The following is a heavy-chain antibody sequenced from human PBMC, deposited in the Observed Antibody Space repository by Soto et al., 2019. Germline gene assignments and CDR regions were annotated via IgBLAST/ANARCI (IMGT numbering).Heavy chain of an antibody. CDR1: GGTFSSYA. D-gene: IGHD2-15*01. CDR3: ARDLTEEVVVAATGLAY. V-gene: IGHV1-69*01. CDR2: IIPIFGTA. Sequence: QVQLVQSGAEVKKPGSSVKVSCKASGGTFSSYAISWVRQAPGQGLEWMGGIIPIFGTANYAQKFQGRVTITADESTGTAYMELSSLRSEDTAVYYCARDLTEEVVVAATGLAYWGQGTLVTVSS. J-gene: IGHJ4*02.